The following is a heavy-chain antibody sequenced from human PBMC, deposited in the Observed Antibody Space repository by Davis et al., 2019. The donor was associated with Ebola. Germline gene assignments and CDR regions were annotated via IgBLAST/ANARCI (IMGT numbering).Heavy chain of an antibody. D-gene: IGHD1-1*01. Sequence: GESLKTPCVVSGLTFRHYGIAWVRQAPGQGLEWVSSISFNGAGIHYADSVKGRFTISRDDSKNTMYLQMSSLRAEDTAVYYCATRLWDGDSWGQGTLVTVSS. CDR2: ISFNGAGI. V-gene: IGHV3-23*01. J-gene: IGHJ4*02. CDR3: ATRLWDGDS. CDR1: GLTFRHYG.